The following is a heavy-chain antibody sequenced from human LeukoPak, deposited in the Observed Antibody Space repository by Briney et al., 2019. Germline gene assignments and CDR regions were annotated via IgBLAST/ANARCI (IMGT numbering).Heavy chain of an antibody. J-gene: IGHJ3*02. V-gene: IGHV3-23*01. Sequence: GGSLRLSCAASGFTFSSYAMSWVRQAPGKGLEWVSAISGSGGSTYYADSVKGRLTISRDNSKNTLYLQMNSLRAEDTAVYYCAKDFVLGDIVVVDAFDIWGQGTMVTVSS. CDR3: AKDFVLGDIVVVDAFDI. D-gene: IGHD2-2*01. CDR1: GFTFSSYA. CDR2: ISGSGGST.